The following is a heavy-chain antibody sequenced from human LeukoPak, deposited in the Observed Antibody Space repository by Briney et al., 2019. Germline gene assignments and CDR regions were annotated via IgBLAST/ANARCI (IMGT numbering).Heavy chain of an antibody. D-gene: IGHD3-22*01. Sequence: GGSLRLSCAASGFTFSSYSMNWVRQAPGKGLEWVSSISTSSSYIYYADSVKGRFTISRDNAKNSLYLQMNSLRAEDTAVYYCSYDSGGYDAFDIWGQGTMVTVSS. J-gene: IGHJ3*02. CDR2: ISTSSSYI. V-gene: IGHV3-21*01. CDR1: GFTFSSYS. CDR3: SYDSGGYDAFDI.